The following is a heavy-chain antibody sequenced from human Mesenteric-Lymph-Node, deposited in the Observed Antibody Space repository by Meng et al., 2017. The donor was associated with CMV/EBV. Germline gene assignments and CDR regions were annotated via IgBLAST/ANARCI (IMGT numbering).Heavy chain of an antibody. Sequence: GSLRLSCAVYGGSFSGYYWNWIRQPPGKGLEWIGSIYYSGSTKYNPSLKSRVTISVDTSKNQFSLKLSSVTAADTAVYYCARGKTAAAGTNYYNYYGMDVWGQGTTVTVSS. D-gene: IGHD6-13*01. CDR3: ARGKTAAAGTNYYNYYGMDV. J-gene: IGHJ6*02. CDR2: IYYSGST. V-gene: IGHV4-34*01. CDR1: GGSFSGYY.